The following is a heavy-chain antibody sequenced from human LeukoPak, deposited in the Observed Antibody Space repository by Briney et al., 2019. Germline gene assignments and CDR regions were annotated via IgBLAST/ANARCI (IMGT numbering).Heavy chain of an antibody. D-gene: IGHD4-17*01. CDR1: GGSFSGYY. CDR2: INHSGST. J-gene: IGHJ4*02. V-gene: IGHV4-34*01. CDR3: ARGTVTTIDY. Sequence: SETLSLTCAVYGGSFSGYYWSWIRQPPGKGLEWIGEINHSGSTNYNPSLKSRVTISVDTSKNQFSLKLSSVTAADTAVYYCARGTVTTIDYRGQGTLVTVSS.